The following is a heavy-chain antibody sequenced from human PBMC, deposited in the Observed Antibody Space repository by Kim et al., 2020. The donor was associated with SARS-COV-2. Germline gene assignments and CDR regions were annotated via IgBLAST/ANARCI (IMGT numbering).Heavy chain of an antibody. Sequence: GGSLRLSCAASGFTFDDYAIHWVRQAPGKGLEWVSLISGDGGSTYDADSVKGRFTISRDNSKNSLYLQMNSLRTEDTALYYCANGERYSSSWSYYYGMDVWGQGTTVTVSS. J-gene: IGHJ6*02. CDR2: ISGDGGST. CDR1: GFTFDDYA. V-gene: IGHV3-43*02. D-gene: IGHD6-13*01. CDR3: ANGERYSSSWSYYYGMDV.